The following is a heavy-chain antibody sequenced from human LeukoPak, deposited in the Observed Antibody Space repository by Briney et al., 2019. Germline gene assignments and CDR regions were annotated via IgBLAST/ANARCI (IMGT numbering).Heavy chain of an antibody. CDR2: ISAYNGNT. CDR1: GYTFTSYG. Sequence: GASVKVSCKASGYTFTSYGISWVRQAPGQGLEWMGWISAYNGNTNYAQKLQGRVTMTTDTSTSTAYMELRSLRSDDTAVYYCAKVQWGSYRLFEISGYFDYWGQGTLVTVSS. CDR3: AKVQWGSYRLFEISGYFDY. V-gene: IGHV1-18*01. J-gene: IGHJ4*02. D-gene: IGHD3-16*02.